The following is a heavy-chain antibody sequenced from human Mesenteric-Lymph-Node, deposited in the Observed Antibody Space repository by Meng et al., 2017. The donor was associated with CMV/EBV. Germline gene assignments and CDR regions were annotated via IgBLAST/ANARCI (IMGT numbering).Heavy chain of an antibody. J-gene: IGHJ4*02. D-gene: IGHD3-10*01. Sequence: SETLSLTCSVSGVSVSIGNYYWTWIRQPPGKGLECIGYVHYSGSTNYNPSLRSRATISVDTSKNQFSLNLNSVTAADTAVYYCARSPGYPREFDYWGQGTLVTVSS. V-gene: IGHV4-61*01. CDR1: GVSVSIGNYY. CDR2: VHYSGST. CDR3: ARSPGYPREFDY.